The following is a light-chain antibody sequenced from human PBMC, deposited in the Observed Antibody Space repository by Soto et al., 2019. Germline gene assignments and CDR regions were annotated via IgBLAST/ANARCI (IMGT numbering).Light chain of an antibody. V-gene: IGLV1-40*01. CDR2: SNT. J-gene: IGLJ3*02. Sequence: QSVLTQPPSVSGAPGQTVTISCTGSSSNIGAGFDVHWYQQVPGTAPKLVLYSNTARPSGVPDRFSGSRSGSSGSLAISGLQPEDEADYYCSSFTSSSTGVFGGGTKLTVL. CDR1: SSNIGAGFD. CDR3: SSFTSSSTGV.